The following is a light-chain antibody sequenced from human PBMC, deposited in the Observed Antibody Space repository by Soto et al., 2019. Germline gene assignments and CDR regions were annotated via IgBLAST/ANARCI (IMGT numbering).Light chain of an antibody. V-gene: IGLV2-14*01. Sequence: QSVLTQPASVSGSPGQSITISCTGTSSDVGGYNFVSWYQQHPGKAPKLMISEVSNRPSGVSNRFSGSKSGNTASLTISGLQTEDEADYYCGSYTITTALVFGSGTKVTVL. J-gene: IGLJ1*01. CDR1: SSDVGGYNF. CDR2: EVS. CDR3: GSYTITTALV.